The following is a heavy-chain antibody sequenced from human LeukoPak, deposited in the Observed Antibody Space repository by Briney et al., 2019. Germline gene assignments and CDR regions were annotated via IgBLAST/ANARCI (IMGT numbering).Heavy chain of an antibody. D-gene: IGHD2-2*01. V-gene: IGHV3-23*01. CDR3: AKSSGGSSTSCYSRVFDY. CDR1: GFTFSSYA. J-gene: IGHJ4*02. Sequence: GGSLRLSCAASGFTFSSYAMSWVRQAPGKGLEWVSAISGSGGSTYYADSVKGRFTISRDNSKNTLYLQMNSLRAEDTAVDYCAKSSGGSSTSCYSRVFDYCGQGTLVTASS. CDR2: ISGSGGST.